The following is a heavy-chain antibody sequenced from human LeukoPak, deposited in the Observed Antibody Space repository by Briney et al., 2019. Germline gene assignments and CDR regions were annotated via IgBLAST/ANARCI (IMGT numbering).Heavy chain of an antibody. CDR1: GFTFSIYS. V-gene: IGHV3-21*01. D-gene: IGHD2-8*01. CDR2: ISSTTNYI. Sequence: PGGSLRLSCVASGFTFSIYSMNWVRQAPGKGLEWVSSISSTTNYIYDYADSVRGRFTISRDNAKNSLYLQMTTLRAEDTAVYYCARDAIGYCSDGVCADWGQGTLVTVSS. J-gene: IGHJ4*02. CDR3: ARDAIGYCSDGVCAD.